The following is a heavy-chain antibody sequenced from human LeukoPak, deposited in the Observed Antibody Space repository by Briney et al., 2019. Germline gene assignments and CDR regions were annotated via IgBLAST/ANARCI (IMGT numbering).Heavy chain of an antibody. CDR3: ARLTTVTTGRYYYYGMDV. CDR2: IYYSGST. Sequence: PSETLSLTCTVSGGSISSYYWSWIRQPPGKGLEWIGYIYYSGSTNYNPSLKSRVTISVDTSKNQFSLKLSSVTAADTAVYYCARLTTVTTGRYYYYGMDVWGQGTTVTVSS. V-gene: IGHV4-59*08. J-gene: IGHJ6*02. D-gene: IGHD4-17*01. CDR1: GGSISSYY.